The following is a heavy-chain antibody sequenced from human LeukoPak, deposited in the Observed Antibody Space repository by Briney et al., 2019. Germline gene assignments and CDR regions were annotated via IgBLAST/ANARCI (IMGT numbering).Heavy chain of an antibody. CDR3: AKCTTGNTHYPIDF. CDR1: GFNFSSYA. CDR2: ISSNGGST. V-gene: IGHV3-64*04. Sequence: GGSLRLSCSASGFNFSSYAMHWIRQAPGKGLEYVSAISSNGGSTYYADSVKGRFTISRDNSKNTLYLQMSSLRAEDTDVYYCAKCTTGNTHYPIDFWGQGTLVTVFS. J-gene: IGHJ4*02. D-gene: IGHD4-17*01.